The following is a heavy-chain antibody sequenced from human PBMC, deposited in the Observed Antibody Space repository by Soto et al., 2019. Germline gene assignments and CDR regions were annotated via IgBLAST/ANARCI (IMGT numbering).Heavy chain of an antibody. V-gene: IGHV4-30-2*01. D-gene: IGHD2-21*01. CDR1: GGSISSGGYS. J-gene: IGHJ5*02. Sequence: SETLSLTCTVSGGSISSGGYSWSWIRQPPGKGLEWIGYIYHSGSTNYNPSLKSRVTISVDTSKNQFSLKLSSVTAADTAVYYCARARKNNPLPGVVIAISHEHALFAPWGQGTLVIGSS. CDR3: ARARKNNPLPGVVIAISHEHALFAP. CDR2: IYHSGST.